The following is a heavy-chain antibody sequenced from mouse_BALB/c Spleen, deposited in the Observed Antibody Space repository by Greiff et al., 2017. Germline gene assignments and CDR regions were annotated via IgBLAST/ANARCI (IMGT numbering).Heavy chain of an antibody. V-gene: IGHV1-77*01. Sequence: QVQLKQSGAELARPGASVKLSCKASGYTFTDYYINWVKQRTGQGLEWIGEIYPGSGNTYYNEKFKGKATLTADKSSSTAYMQLSSLTSEDSAVYFCARGYGNYFAYWGQGTLVTVSA. J-gene: IGHJ3*01. CDR2: IYPGSGNT. CDR3: ARGYGNYFAY. D-gene: IGHD2-10*02. CDR1: GYTFTDYY.